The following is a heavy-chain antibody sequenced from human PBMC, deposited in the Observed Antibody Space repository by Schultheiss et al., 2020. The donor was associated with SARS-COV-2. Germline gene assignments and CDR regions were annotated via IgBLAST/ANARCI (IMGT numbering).Heavy chain of an antibody. Sequence: GGSLRLSCAASGFTFSNYAMNWVRQAPGKGLKWVSVISGSGGSTYYADSVKGRFTISRDNSKNTLYLQMNSLRAEDTAVYYCARDLGYYFDYWGQGTLVTVSS. CDR3: ARDLGYYFDY. CDR1: GFTFSNYA. J-gene: IGHJ4*02. V-gene: IGHV3-23*01. CDR2: ISGSGGST.